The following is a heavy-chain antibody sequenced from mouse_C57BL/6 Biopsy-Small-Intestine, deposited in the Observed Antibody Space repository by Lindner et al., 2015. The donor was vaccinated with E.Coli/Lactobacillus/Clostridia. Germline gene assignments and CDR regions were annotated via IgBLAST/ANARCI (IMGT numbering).Heavy chain of an antibody. D-gene: IGHD1-1*01. V-gene: IGHV1-82*01. CDR2: IYPGDGDT. CDR3: AVYYYGSSLYYYAMDY. Sequence: VQLQESGPELVKPGASVKISCKASGYAFSSSWMNWVKQRPGKGLEWIGRIYPGDGDTNYNGKFKGKATLTADKSSSTAYMQLSSLTSEDSAVYFCAVYYYGSSLYYYAMDYWGQGTSVTVSS. J-gene: IGHJ4*01. CDR1: GYAFSSSW.